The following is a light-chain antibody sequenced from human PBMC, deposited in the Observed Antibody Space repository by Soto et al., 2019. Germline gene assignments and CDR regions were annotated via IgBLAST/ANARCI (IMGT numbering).Light chain of an antibody. CDR2: DAS. CDR3: QQYVSSVT. Sequence: EIVLTQSPATLSLSPGERATLSCRASQSVSSYLAWYQQKPGQAPRLLIYDASNRATGIPARFSGSGSGTDFTLTISRLEPEDFAVYYCQQYVSSVTFGGGTKVDIK. V-gene: IGKV3-11*01. J-gene: IGKJ4*01. CDR1: QSVSSY.